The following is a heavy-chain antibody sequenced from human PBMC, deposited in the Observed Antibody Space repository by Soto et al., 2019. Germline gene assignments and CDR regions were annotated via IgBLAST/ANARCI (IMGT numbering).Heavy chain of an antibody. D-gene: IGHD4-17*01. V-gene: IGHV3-23*01. CDR2: ISGSGGST. Sequence: LRLSCAASGFTFSSYAMSWVRQAPGKGLEWVSAISGSGGSTYYADSVKGRFTISRDNSKNTLYLQMNSLRAEDTAVCYRAKRVTTHRNNYYYYYMAVWGKGTTVTVSS. CDR1: GFTFSSYA. J-gene: IGHJ6*03. CDR3: AKRVTTHRNNYYYYYMAV.